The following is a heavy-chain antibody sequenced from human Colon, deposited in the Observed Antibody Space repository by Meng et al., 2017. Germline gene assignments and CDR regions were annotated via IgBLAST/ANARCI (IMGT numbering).Heavy chain of an antibody. CDR1: GGSFSGYY. D-gene: IGHD2-2*01. V-gene: IGHV4-34*01. CDR3: GRVGVPAAIVRWFDP. Sequence: QGQPQPWSAGLLKPSEPPSLTFPSSGGSFSGYYWNCIRQSPGKGLEWIGQINHSGITIYNPSLKSRVTTSIDTSKNQFSLRLTSVTAADTAVYYCGRVGVPAAIVRWFDPWGQGTLVTVSS. J-gene: IGHJ5*02. CDR2: INHSGIT.